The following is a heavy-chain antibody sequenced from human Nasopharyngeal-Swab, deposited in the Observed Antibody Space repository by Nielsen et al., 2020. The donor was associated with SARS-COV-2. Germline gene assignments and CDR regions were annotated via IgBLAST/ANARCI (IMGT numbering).Heavy chain of an antibody. CDR1: GFTFDDYA. D-gene: IGHD6-13*01. V-gene: IGHV3-9*01. Sequence: GGSLRLSCAASGFTFDDYAMHWVRQAPGKGREWVAGISWNSGSIGYADSVKGRFTISRDNAKNSLYLQMNSLRAEDTALYSCASASSSWEYYFDYWGQGTLVTVSS. CDR3: ASASSSWEYYFDY. J-gene: IGHJ4*02. CDR2: ISWNSGSI.